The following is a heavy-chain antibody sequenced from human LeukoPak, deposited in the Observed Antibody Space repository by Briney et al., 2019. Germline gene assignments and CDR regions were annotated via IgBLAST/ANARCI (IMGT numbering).Heavy chain of an antibody. V-gene: IGHV1-69*05. CDR1: GGTFSSYA. J-gene: IGHJ4*02. CDR2: IIPIFGTA. Sequence: ASVKLSCTASGGTFSSYAISWVRQAPGQGLEWMGGIIPIFGTANYAQKFQGRVTITTDESTSTAYVELSSLRSEDTAVYYCAREGGDGYNYASYFDYWGQGTLATVSS. CDR3: AREGGDGYNYASYFDY. D-gene: IGHD5-24*01.